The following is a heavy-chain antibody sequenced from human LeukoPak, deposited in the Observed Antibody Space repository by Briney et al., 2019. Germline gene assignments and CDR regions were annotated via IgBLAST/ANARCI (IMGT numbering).Heavy chain of an antibody. J-gene: IGHJ4*02. D-gene: IGHD6-13*01. CDR2: ISSSSSTI. V-gene: IGHV3-48*01. CDR1: GFTFSSYS. CDR3: ARAQPLYSSPPIRSDY. Sequence: GGSLRLSCAASGFTFSSYSMNWVRQAPGKGLEWVSYISSSSSTIYYADSVKGRFTISRDNAKNSLYLQMNSLRAEDTAVYYCARAQPLYSSPPIRSDYWGQGPLVPVSS.